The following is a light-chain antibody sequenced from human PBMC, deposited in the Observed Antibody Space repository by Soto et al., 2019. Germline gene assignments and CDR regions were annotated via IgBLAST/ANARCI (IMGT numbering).Light chain of an antibody. Sequence: DIQMTQSPSSLSASVGDRVTITCRASQSISSYLNWYQQKPGKAPKLLMYAASSLQSGVPSRFSGSGSGTDFTLTIRSLQPDDFATSYCQQSYIPPWTCGQGTKVETK. J-gene: IGKJ1*01. V-gene: IGKV1-39*01. CDR1: QSISSY. CDR2: AAS. CDR3: QQSYIPPWT.